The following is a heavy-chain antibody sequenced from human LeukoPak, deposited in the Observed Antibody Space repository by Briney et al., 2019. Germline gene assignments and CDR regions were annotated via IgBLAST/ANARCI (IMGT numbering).Heavy chain of an antibody. CDR3: ASRADYYGSGSYYYYYYYMDV. J-gene: IGHJ6*03. D-gene: IGHD3-10*01. CDR1: GYTLTELS. CDR2: IIPIFGTA. Sequence: SVKVSCKVSGYTLTELSMHWVRQAPGKGLEWMGGIIPIFGTANYAQKFQGRVTITADESTSTAYMELSSLRSEDTAVYYCASRADYYGSGSYYYYYYYMDVWGKGTTVTISS. V-gene: IGHV1-69*13.